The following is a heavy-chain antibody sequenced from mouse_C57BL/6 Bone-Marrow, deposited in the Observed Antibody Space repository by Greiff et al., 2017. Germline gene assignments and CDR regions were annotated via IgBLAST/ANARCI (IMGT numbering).Heavy chain of an antibody. CDR3: ARGPHYYYGSSYGFAY. CDR2: INPSSGYT. J-gene: IGHJ3*01. D-gene: IGHD1-1*01. V-gene: IGHV1-7*01. CDR1: GYTFTSYW. Sequence: VQLVESGAELAKPGASVKLSCKASGYTFTSYWMHWVKQRPGQGLEWIGYINPSSGYTKYTQKFKDKATLTADKSSSTAYMQLSSLTYEDSAVYYCARGPHYYYGSSYGFAYWGQGTLVTVSA.